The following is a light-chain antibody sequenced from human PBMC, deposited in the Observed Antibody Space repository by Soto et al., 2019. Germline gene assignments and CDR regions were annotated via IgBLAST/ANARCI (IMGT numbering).Light chain of an antibody. V-gene: IGLV8-61*01. CDR3: VLYMGSGLWV. CDR2: STN. J-gene: IGLJ3*02. Sequence: QAVVTQEPSFSVSPGRTVTLTCGLSSGSVSTSYYPSWYQQTPGQAPRTLIYSTNTRSSGVPDRFSGSILGNKAALTITGAQSDDESYYYCVLYMGSGLWVFGGGTKLTVL. CDR1: SGSVSTSYY.